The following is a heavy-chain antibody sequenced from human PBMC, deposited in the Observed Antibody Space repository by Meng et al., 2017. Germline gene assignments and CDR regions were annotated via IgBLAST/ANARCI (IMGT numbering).Heavy chain of an antibody. J-gene: IGHJ4*02. CDR2: IYYSGST. Sequence: SETLSLTCAVYGGSFSGYYWSWIRQPPGKGLEWIGSIYYSGSTYYNPSLKSRVTISVDTSKNQFSLKLSSVTAADTAVYYCARDLRRERLFDYWGQGTLVTVSS. V-gene: IGHV4-34*01. CDR3: ARDLRRERLFDY. CDR1: GGSFSGYY. D-gene: IGHD1-26*01.